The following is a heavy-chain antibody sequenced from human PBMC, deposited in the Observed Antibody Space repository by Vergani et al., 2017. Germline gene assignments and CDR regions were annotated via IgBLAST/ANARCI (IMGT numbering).Heavy chain of an antibody. Sequence: QVQLQESGPGLVKPSQTLSLTCTVSGGSINSHNYYWSWIRQPAGKGLEWIGRIHTSGSTNYNPSLKSRVTMSEDTSKNQFSLNLTSVTAADTAVYFCARGSCLGGSCYKHLFDYWGQGTLVTVSS. J-gene: IGHJ4*02. V-gene: IGHV4-61*02. D-gene: IGHD2-15*01. CDR1: GGSINSHNYY. CDR2: IHTSGST. CDR3: ARGSCLGGSCYKHLFDY.